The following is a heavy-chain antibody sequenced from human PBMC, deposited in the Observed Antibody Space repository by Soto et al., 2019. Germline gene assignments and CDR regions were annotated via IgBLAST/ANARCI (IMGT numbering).Heavy chain of an antibody. D-gene: IGHD3-22*01. V-gene: IGHV1-24*01. CDR3: ATLYYYDSSGSERCFDP. CDR2: FDPEDGET. CDR1: GYTLTELS. Sequence: ASVKASSKVSGYTLTELSMHWVRQSPGKGLEWMGGFDPEDGETIYAQKFQGRVTMTEDTSTDTAYMELSSLRSEDTAVYFCATLYYYDSSGSERCFDPWGQGTLVTVSS. J-gene: IGHJ5*02.